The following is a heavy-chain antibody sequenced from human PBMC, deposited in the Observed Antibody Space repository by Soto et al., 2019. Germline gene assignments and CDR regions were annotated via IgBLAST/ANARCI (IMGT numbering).Heavy chain of an antibody. J-gene: IGHJ4*02. V-gene: IGHV4-34*01. D-gene: IGHD3-22*01. Sequence: QVQLQQWGAGLLKPSETLSLTCAVYGGSFSGHSWCWIRQPPGKGLEWIGEINDRAHTNYSPSLKSRVIISVDTSKNQFALKVSSVTAADTAVYYCARGDNSGYYTWAEWSQGTLVTVSS. CDR2: INDRAHT. CDR3: ARGDNSGYYTWAE. CDR1: GGSFSGHS.